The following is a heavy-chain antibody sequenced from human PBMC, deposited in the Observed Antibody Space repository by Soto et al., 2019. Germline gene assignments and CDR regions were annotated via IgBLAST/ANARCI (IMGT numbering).Heavy chain of an antibody. CDR1: GFTFSSYG. Sequence: PGGSLRLSCAASGFTFSSYGMHWVRQAPGKGLEWVAVIWYDGSNKYYADSVKGRFTISRDNSKNTLYLQMNSLRAEDTAVYYCARALRYSGYDDFDYWGQGTLVTVSS. D-gene: IGHD5-12*01. V-gene: IGHV3-33*01. J-gene: IGHJ4*02. CDR3: ARALRYSGYDDFDY. CDR2: IWYDGSNK.